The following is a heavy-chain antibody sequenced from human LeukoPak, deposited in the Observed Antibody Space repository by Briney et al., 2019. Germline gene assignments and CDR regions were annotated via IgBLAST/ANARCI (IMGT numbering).Heavy chain of an antibody. CDR3: ARAYSSLSSFDY. CDR2: IYPGDSDT. Sequence: GESLKISCRGSGYSFTSYWIGWVRQMPGKGLEWMGIIYPGDSDTRYSPSFQGQVTISADKSISTAYLQWSSLKASDTSIYYCARAYSSLSSFDYWGQGTLVTVSS. J-gene: IGHJ4*02. V-gene: IGHV5-51*01. D-gene: IGHD6-13*01. CDR1: GYSFTSYW.